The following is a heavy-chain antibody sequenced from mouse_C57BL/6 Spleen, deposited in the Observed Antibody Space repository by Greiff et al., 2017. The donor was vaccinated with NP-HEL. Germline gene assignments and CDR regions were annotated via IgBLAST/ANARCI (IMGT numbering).Heavy chain of an antibody. CDR3: AKGIYDGYSSFDY. V-gene: IGHV3-6*01. CDR1: GYSITSGYY. CDR2: ISYDGSN. Sequence: EVQLVESGPGLVKPSQSLSLTCSVTGYSITSGYYWNWIRQFPGNKLEWMGYISYDGSNNYNPSLKNRISITRDTSKNQFFLKVNSVTTEDTATYYCAKGIYDGYSSFDYWGQGTTLTVSS. J-gene: IGHJ2*01. D-gene: IGHD2-3*01.